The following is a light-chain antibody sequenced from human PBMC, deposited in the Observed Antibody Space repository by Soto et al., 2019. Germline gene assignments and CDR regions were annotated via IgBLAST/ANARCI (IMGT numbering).Light chain of an antibody. Sequence: DIQMTQSPSSLSASVGDRVTITCRASQSVSPYLNWYQQKPGKAPKLLIFAASSLQSGVPSMFSASESGTDFTLTISGLKPEDLATYYCQQSFSPLYSFGQGTKLENK. V-gene: IGKV1-39*01. CDR3: QQSFSPLYS. CDR2: AAS. CDR1: QSVSPY. J-gene: IGKJ2*03.